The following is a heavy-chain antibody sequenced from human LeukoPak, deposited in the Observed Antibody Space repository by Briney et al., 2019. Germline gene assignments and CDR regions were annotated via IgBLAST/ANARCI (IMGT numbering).Heavy chain of an antibody. D-gene: IGHD1-14*01. CDR1: GGTFSSYA. V-gene: IGHV1-46*01. Sequence: ASVKVSCKASGGTFSSYAISWVRQAPGQGLEWMGIINPSGDSTTYAQKFQGRVTMTRDMSTSTVYMQLSGLRSEDTAVYYCARGTLNIPGEHGAFDYWGQGTLVTVSS. CDR2: INPSGDST. J-gene: IGHJ4*02. CDR3: ARGTLNIPGEHGAFDY.